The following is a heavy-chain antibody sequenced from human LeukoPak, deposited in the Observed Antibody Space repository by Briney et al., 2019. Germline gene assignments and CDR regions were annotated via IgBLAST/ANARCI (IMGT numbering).Heavy chain of an antibody. J-gene: IGHJ4*02. D-gene: IGHD1-14*01. Sequence: PGGSLRLSCAASGFTFSSYEMNWVRQAPGKGPEWVSSISSSSSFIYYADSVKGRFTISRDNAKNSLYLQMNSLRAEDTAVYYCARDPPGKYLDYFDYWGQGTLVTVSS. V-gene: IGHV3-21*01. CDR3: ARDPPGKYLDYFDY. CDR1: GFTFSSYE. CDR2: ISSSSSFI.